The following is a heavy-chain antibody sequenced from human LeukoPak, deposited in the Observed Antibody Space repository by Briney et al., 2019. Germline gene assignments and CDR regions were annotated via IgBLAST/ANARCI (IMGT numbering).Heavy chain of an antibody. D-gene: IGHD2-2*01. CDR3: AREIGYCSSTSCLFDY. CDR1: GGSISSYY. CDR2: IYTSGST. V-gene: IGHV4-4*07. Sequence: SETLSLTCTVSGGSISSYYWSWIRQPAGKGLEWIGRIYTSGSTNYNPSLKSRVTMSVDTSKNQFSLKLSSLTAADTAVYYCAREIGYCSSTSCLFDYWGQGTLVTVSS. J-gene: IGHJ4*02.